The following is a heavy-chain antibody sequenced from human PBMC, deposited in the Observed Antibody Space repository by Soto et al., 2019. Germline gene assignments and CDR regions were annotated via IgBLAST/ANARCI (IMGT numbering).Heavy chain of an antibody. CDR1: GFTFSGFA. V-gene: IGHV3-13*01. CDR2: IGTAGDT. Sequence: PGGSLRLSCEASGFTFSGFAMHWVRQPTGKGLEWVSSIGTAGDTYYAVSVKGRFTISRDNAKNSLSLQMNSLRAGDMAVYFCAKSQEIGTHFFDSWGQGTQVTVSS. D-gene: IGHD6-13*01. CDR3: AKSQEIGTHFFDS. J-gene: IGHJ4*02.